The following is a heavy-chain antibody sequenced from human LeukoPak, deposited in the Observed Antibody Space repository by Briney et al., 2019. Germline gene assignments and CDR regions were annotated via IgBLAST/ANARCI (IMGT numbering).Heavy chain of an antibody. CDR3: AREYGSGGDYYFDY. V-gene: IGHV1-18*01. CDR1: GYTFTSYG. J-gene: IGHJ4*02. CDR2: ISAYNGNT. Sequence: ASVKVSCKASGYTFTSYGISWVRQAPGQGLEWMGWISAYNGNTTYAQKLQGRVTMTTDTSTSTAYMELRSLRSDDTAVYYCAREYGSGGDYYFDYWGQGTLVTVSS. D-gene: IGHD4-17*01.